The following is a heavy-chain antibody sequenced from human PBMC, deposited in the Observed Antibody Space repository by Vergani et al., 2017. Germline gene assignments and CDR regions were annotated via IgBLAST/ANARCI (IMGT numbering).Heavy chain of an antibody. Sequence: QVQLQESGPGLVKPSQTLSLTCTVSGGSISSGSYYWSWIRQPAGKGLEWIGRIYTSGSTNYNPSLKSRVTISVDTSKNQFSLKLSSVTAADTAVYYCARGYYYGDDYYYGMDVWGQGTTVTVSS. CDR3: ARGYYYGDDYYYGMDV. V-gene: IGHV4-61*02. D-gene: IGHD3-10*01. J-gene: IGHJ6*02. CDR1: GGSISSGSYY. CDR2: IYTSGST.